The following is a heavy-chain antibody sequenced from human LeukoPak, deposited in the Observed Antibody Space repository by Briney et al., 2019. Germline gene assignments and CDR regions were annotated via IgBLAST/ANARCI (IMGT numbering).Heavy chain of an antibody. Sequence: SETLSLTCTVSGGSISSSSYYWGWIRQPPGKGLEWIGSIYYSGSTYYNPSLKSRVTISVDTSKNQFSLKLSSVAAADTAVYYCARHNDILTGYYYFDYWGQGTPVTVSS. V-gene: IGHV4-39*01. J-gene: IGHJ4*02. CDR1: GGSISSSSYY. CDR2: IYYSGST. D-gene: IGHD3-9*01. CDR3: ARHNDILTGYYYFDY.